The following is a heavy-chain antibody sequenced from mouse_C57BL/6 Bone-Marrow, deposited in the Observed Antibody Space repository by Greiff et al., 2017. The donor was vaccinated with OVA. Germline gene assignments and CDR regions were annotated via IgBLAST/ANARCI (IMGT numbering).Heavy chain of an antibody. CDR2: IYPRSGNT. CDR3: ARSVITAVAPFAY. CDR1: GYTFTSYG. Sequence: QVQLQQSGAELARPGASVKLSCTASGYTFTSYGISWVKQRTGQGLEWIGEIYPRSGNTYYNEKFKGQATLTADKSSSKAYMELHSLTSEDSAVYFCARSVITAVAPFAYWGQGTLVTVSA. V-gene: IGHV1-81*01. J-gene: IGHJ3*01. D-gene: IGHD1-1*01.